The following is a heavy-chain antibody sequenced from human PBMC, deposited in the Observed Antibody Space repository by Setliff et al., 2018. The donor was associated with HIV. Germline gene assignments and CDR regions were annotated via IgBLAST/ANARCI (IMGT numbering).Heavy chain of an antibody. D-gene: IGHD3-10*01. Sequence: SVKVSCKASGGTSSTHAMNWVRQAPGRGLEWVGQIISVLEITDYAQKFQGRVTITADESTSTFYLELSGLRSDDTAVYYCAGPRGDEAFDIWGQGTKVT. CDR3: AGPRGDEAFDI. V-gene: IGHV1-69*10. J-gene: IGHJ3*02. CDR2: IISVLEIT. CDR1: GGTSSTHA.